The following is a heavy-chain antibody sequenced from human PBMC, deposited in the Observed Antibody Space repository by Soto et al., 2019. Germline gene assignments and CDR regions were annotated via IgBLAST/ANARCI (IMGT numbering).Heavy chain of an antibody. Sequence: ASVKVSCKASGYTFTGYYMHWVRQAPGQGLEWMGWINPNSGGTNYAQKFQGRVTMTRDTSISTAYMELSRLRSDDTAVYYCARVYSYGYGLHYWGQGTLVTVSS. CDR3: ARVYSYGYGLHY. CDR1: GYTFTGYY. V-gene: IGHV1-2*02. J-gene: IGHJ4*02. D-gene: IGHD5-18*01. CDR2: INPNSGGT.